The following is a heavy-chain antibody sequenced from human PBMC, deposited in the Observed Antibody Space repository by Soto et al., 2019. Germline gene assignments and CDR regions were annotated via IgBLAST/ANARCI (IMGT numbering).Heavy chain of an antibody. V-gene: IGHV4-30-4*01. CDR1: GGSISSGDYY. D-gene: IGHD2-8*02. Sequence: SETLSLTCTVCGGSISSGDYYWSWIRQPPXKGLEWIGYIYYSGSTYYNPSLKSRFSISVDTSKNQFSLKLSSVTAADTAVYYCVRGGPTGGAYEYNWFGPRRQR. J-gene: IGHJ5*02. CDR3: VRGGPTGGAYEYNWFGP. CDR2: IYYSGST.